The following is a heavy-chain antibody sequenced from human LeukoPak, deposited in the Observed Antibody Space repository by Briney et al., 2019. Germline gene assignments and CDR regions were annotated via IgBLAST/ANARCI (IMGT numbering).Heavy chain of an antibody. CDR3: TRDVPGP. D-gene: IGHD1-1*01. CDR2: ISSSGSTV. J-gene: IGHJ5*02. Sequence: GGSLRLTCAASGFTFSDYYMSWIRQAPGKGLEWVSYISSSGSTVYYPDSVKGPFANSRDKAKNPMYHRMKSLRAEDSAVYYCTRDVPGPWGQGTLVTVSS. CDR1: GFTFSDYY. V-gene: IGHV3-11*04.